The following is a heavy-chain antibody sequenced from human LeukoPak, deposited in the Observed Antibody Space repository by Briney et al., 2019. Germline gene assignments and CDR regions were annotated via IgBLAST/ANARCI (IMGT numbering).Heavy chain of an antibody. V-gene: IGHV3-30*04. Sequence: GGSLRLSCAASGFTFSSCAMHWVRQAPGKGLEWVAVISYDGSNKYYADSVKGRFTISRDNSKSTLYLQMNSLRAEDTAVYYCATDPATFGGEHVFDYWGQGTLVTVSS. D-gene: IGHD3-16*01. CDR3: ATDPATFGGEHVFDY. CDR2: ISYDGSNK. J-gene: IGHJ4*02. CDR1: GFTFSSCA.